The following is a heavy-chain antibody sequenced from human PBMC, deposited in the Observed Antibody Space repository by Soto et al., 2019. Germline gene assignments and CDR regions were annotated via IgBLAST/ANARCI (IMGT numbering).Heavy chain of an antibody. Sequence: EVQMVESGGGLVKPGRSLRLSCTASGIAFGDNAMTWFRQAPGMGLEWIGFITSKAYGGTSHYAASVKGRFTISRDDSKSIAYLQMNSLRTEDTAVYYCSRLGRATRTEQAFDIWGRGTMVTVSS. V-gene: IGHV3-49*05. CDR1: GIAFGDNA. CDR2: ITSKAYGGTS. D-gene: IGHD5-12*01. CDR3: SRLGRATRTEQAFDI. J-gene: IGHJ3*02.